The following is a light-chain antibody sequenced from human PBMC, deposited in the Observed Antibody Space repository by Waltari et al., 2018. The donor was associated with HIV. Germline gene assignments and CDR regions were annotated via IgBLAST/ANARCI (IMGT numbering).Light chain of an antibody. V-gene: IGLV7-46*01. CDR3: LLSYSGARLVV. Sequence: QAVVTQEPSLTVSPGGTVTLTRGSSTGAVTSGPYPYWFQQKPGQAPRTLIYGTTNKHSCTPARFSGSLRGGKAALTLSGAQPEDEADYYCLLSYSGARLVVFGGGTKLTVL. CDR2: GTT. J-gene: IGLJ2*01. CDR1: TGAVTSGPY.